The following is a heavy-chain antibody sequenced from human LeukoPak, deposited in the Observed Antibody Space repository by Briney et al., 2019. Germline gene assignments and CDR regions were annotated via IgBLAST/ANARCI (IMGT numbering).Heavy chain of an antibody. Sequence: PSETLSLTCTVSGGSISSYYWSWIRQPPGKGLEWIGYIYYSGITNYNPSLKGRVTISVDTSKNQFSLKVSSVTAADTAVYYCARIHTVAKYFQNWGQGTLVTVSS. J-gene: IGHJ1*01. V-gene: IGHV4-59*08. CDR3: ARIHTVAKYFQN. D-gene: IGHD4-11*01. CDR1: GGSISSYY. CDR2: IYYSGIT.